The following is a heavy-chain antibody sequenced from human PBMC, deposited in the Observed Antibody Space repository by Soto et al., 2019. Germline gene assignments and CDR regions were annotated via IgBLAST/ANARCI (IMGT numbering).Heavy chain of an antibody. D-gene: IGHD2-21*01. CDR1: GFTFSSHG. V-gene: IGHV3-23*01. J-gene: IGHJ2*01. Sequence: PGGSLRLSCAASGFTFSSHGMSWVRQTPGKGPEWVSSISKSGDQIFYADSVKGRFTISRDNPKNTLYLQLSTLRAEDTAVYYCAKIGVIAQWYFDFWGRGTLVTVSS. CDR3: AKIGVIAQWYFDF. CDR2: ISKSGDQI.